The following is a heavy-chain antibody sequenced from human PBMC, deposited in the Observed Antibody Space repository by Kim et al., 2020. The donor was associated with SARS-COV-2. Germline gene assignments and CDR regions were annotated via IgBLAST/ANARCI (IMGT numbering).Heavy chain of an antibody. Sequence: GRTSYNPSLKSRLNLSMDTSKNQFSLKLRSMTAADTAMYYCASFTGTHFDYWGQGSLVTVSS. CDR2: GRT. J-gene: IGHJ4*02. V-gene: IGHV4-34*01. CDR3: ASFTGTHFDY. D-gene: IGHD1-1*01.